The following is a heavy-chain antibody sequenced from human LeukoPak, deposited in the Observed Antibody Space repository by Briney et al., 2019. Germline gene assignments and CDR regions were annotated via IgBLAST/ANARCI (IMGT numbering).Heavy chain of an antibody. Sequence: SETLSLTCTVSGGSISSYYWSWTRQPAGKGLEWIGRIYTSGSTNYNPSLKSRVTMSVDTSKNQFSLKLSSVTAADTAVYYCARDRDLYDSSGYYYGGFDYWGQGTLVTVSS. V-gene: IGHV4-4*07. CDR2: IYTSGST. CDR3: ARDRDLYDSSGYYYGGFDY. J-gene: IGHJ4*02. D-gene: IGHD3-22*01. CDR1: GGSISSYY.